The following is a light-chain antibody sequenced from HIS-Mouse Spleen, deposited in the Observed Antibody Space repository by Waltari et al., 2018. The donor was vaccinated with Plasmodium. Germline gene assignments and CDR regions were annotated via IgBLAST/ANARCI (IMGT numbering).Light chain of an antibody. CDR2: QDS. CDR3: QAWDSSTAVV. V-gene: IGLV3-1*01. Sequence: SYELTQPPSVSVSPGQTASITCSGDKLGDKYACWYQQKPGQSPVLVIYQDSNRPSGIPERFSGSNAGNTATLTRSGTQAMDEADYYCQAWDSSTAVVFGGGTKLTVL. CDR1: KLGDKY. J-gene: IGLJ2*01.